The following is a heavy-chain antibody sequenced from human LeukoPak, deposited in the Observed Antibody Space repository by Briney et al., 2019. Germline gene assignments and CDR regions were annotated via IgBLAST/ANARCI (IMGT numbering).Heavy chain of an antibody. Sequence: SETLSLTCTVSGGSISSGSYYWSWIRQPAGKGLEWIGRIYTSGSTNYNPSLKSRVTISVDTSKNQFSLKLSSVTAADTAVYYCARGPELGSLDHWGQGTLVTVSS. V-gene: IGHV4-61*02. CDR2: IYTSGST. CDR1: GGSISSGSYY. CDR3: ARGPELGSLDH. J-gene: IGHJ4*02. D-gene: IGHD3-10*01.